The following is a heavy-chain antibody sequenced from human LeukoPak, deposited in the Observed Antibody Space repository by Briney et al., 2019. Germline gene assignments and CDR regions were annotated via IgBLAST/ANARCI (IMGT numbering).Heavy chain of an antibody. D-gene: IGHD1-26*01. CDR1: GFTFSSYW. CDR3: AKDLYSGSYFAIFDY. Sequence: GGSLRLSCAASGFTFSSYWMSWVRQAPGKGLEWVANIREDGNEKYYADSVKGQFTISRDNSKNTLYLQMNSLRAEDTAVYYCAKDLYSGSYFAIFDYWGQGTLVTVSS. CDR2: IREDGNEK. J-gene: IGHJ4*02. V-gene: IGHV3-7*01.